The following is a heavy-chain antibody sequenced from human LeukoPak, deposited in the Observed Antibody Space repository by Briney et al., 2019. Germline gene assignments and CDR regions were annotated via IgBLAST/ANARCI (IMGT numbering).Heavy chain of an antibody. CDR2: TTHSGITT. V-gene: IGHV3-23*01. Sequence: GGSLRLSCTASGFSFTDFDMNWVRQAPGKGLEWVSHTTHSGITTHYADSVKGRFTISRDNSKSTLYLQMNSLRAEDTAVYYCAKPVTGSIFDYWCRGTLVTVSS. J-gene: IGHJ4*02. CDR3: AKPVTGSIFDY. D-gene: IGHD6-19*01. CDR1: GFSFTDFD.